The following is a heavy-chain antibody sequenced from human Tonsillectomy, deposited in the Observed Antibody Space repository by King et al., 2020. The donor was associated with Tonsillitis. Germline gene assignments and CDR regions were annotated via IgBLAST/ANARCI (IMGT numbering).Heavy chain of an antibody. V-gene: IGHV4-34*01. J-gene: IGHJ4*02. CDR1: GGSFSGYY. CDR3: AARNDNSIDY. Sequence: VQLQQWGAGLLKPSETLFLTCAVYGGSFSGYYWSWIRQPPGKGLAGIGEINHRGSTNYNPPLKSRVTISVETPKNQFSLKLSSVTAADTAVYYCAARNDNSIDYWGQGTLVTVSS. D-gene: IGHD4-23*01. CDR2: INHRGST.